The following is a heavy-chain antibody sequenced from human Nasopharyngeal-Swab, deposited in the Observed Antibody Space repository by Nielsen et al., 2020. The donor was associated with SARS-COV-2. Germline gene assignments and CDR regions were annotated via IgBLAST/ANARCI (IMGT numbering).Heavy chain of an antibody. J-gene: IGHJ6*02. V-gene: IGHV1-18*01. CDR1: GGTFSSYA. CDR3: AGYDILTGSMDV. D-gene: IGHD3-9*01. CDR2: ISAYNGNT. Sequence: ASVKVSCKASGGTFSSYAISWVRQAPGQGLEWMGWISAYNGNTNYAQKLQGRVTMTTDTSTSTAYMELRSLRSDDTAVYYCAGYDILTGSMDVWGQGTTVTVSS.